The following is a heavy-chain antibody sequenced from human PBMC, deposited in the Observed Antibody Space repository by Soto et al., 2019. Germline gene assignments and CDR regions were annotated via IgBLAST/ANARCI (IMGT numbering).Heavy chain of an antibody. D-gene: IGHD2-8*02. J-gene: IGHJ4*02. Sequence: GGSLRLSCADSGFTFSTYWMSWVRQAPGKGLEWVANIKQDGSMKNYVDSVRGRFTISRDNAKNSLYLQMSGLRAEDTAVYYCARDATGGYFDSWGQGTLVTVSS. CDR3: ARDATGGYFDS. V-gene: IGHV3-7*01. CDR2: IKQDGSMK. CDR1: GFTFSTYW.